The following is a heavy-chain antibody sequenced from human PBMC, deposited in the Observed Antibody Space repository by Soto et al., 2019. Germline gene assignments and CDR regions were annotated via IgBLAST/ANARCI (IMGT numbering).Heavy chain of an antibody. CDR3: ARRKGDYYDSSGYHYYLDY. CDR1: GYTFTGYY. J-gene: IGHJ4*02. V-gene: IGHV1-2*02. D-gene: IGHD3-22*01. Sequence: ASVKVSCKASGYTFTGYYMHWVRQAPGQGLEWMGWINPTSGGTKSAQKFQGRVTMTRDTSISTAYRELSRLRSDDMAVYYCARRKGDYYDSSGYHYYLDYWGQGTMVTVAS. CDR2: INPTSGGT.